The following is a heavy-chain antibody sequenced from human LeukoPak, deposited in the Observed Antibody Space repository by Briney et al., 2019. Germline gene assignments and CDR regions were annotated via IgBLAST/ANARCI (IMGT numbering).Heavy chain of an antibody. V-gene: IGHV1-2*02. Sequence: ASVKVSCKASGYTFTGYYIHWVRQAPGQGLEWMGWINPDSGGTNYAQKFQGRVTVTRDTSISTAYLDVSSLRSDDAAVYYCARFDTSGEHFQHWGQGTLVTVSS. CDR2: INPDSGGT. CDR1: GYTFTGYY. D-gene: IGHD2-15*01. CDR3: ARFDTSGEHFQH. J-gene: IGHJ1*01.